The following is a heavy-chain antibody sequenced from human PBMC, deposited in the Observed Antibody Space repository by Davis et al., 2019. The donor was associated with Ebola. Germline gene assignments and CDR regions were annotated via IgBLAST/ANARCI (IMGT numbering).Heavy chain of an antibody. CDR2: IKQDGSEK. V-gene: IGHV3-7*03. Sequence: GESLKISCAASGFTFSSYWMSWVRQAPGKGLEWVANIKQDGSEKYYVDSVKGRFTISRDNAKNSLYLQMNSLRAEDTAVYYCARGGGSSWVLKWFDPWGQGTLVTVSS. J-gene: IGHJ5*02. CDR3: ARGGGSSWVLKWFDP. D-gene: IGHD6-13*01. CDR1: GFTFSSYW.